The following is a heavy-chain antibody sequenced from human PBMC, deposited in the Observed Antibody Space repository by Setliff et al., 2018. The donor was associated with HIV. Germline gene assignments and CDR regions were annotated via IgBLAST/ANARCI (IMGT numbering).Heavy chain of an antibody. CDR2: IKQDGSEK. V-gene: IGHV3-7*03. Sequence: GGSLRLSCAASGFNFNQYWMTWVRQAPGKGLEWVANIKQDGSEKYYVDSVKGRFTISRDNAKNSLYLQLNSLRAEDTAVYYCARYNWNPLGYRFDYWGQGTLVTVSS. CDR3: ARYNWNPLGYRFDY. J-gene: IGHJ4*02. CDR1: GFNFNQYW. D-gene: IGHD1-20*01.